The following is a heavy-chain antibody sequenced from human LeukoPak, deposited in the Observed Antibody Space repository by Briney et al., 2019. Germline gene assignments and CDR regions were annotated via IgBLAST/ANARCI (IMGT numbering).Heavy chain of an antibody. CDR3: ARDRSTAAGMFSVVYMDV. CDR2: ISSSSSYI. CDR1: GFTFSSYS. V-gene: IGHV3-21*01. Sequence: GGSLRLSCAASGFTFSSYSMNWVRQAPGKGLEWVSSISSSSSYIYYADSVKGRFTISRDNAKNSLYLQMNSLRAEDTAVYYCARDRSTAAGMFSVVYMDVWGKGTTVTVSS. D-gene: IGHD6-13*01. J-gene: IGHJ6*03.